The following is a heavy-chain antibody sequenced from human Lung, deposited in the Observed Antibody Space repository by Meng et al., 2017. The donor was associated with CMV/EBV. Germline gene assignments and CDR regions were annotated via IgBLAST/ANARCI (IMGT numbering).Heavy chain of an antibody. V-gene: IGHV4-38-2*02. J-gene: IGHJ4*02. Sequence: SETLSLTCTVSGYSISSGYYWGWVRQPPGKGLEWIGSIYHSGSTYYNPSLKSRVTISVDTSKNQFSLKLSSVTAADTAVYYCARARFDYWGQGALVTVSS. CDR2: IYHSGST. CDR1: GYSISSGYY. CDR3: ARARFDY.